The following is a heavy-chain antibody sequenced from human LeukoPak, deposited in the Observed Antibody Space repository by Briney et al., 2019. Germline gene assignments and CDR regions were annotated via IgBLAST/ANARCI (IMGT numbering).Heavy chain of an antibody. CDR3: TDAVAG. J-gene: IGHJ4*02. CDR1: GFTFSSYA. D-gene: IGHD4-23*01. V-gene: IGHV3-23*01. Sequence: GGSLRLSCAASGFTFSSYAMSWVRQAPARGLEWVSSLRGDGDTFYADSVKGRFTISRDNSKNTLYLQMNSLRVEDTAVYYCTDAVAGWGQGTLVTVSS. CDR2: LRGDGDT.